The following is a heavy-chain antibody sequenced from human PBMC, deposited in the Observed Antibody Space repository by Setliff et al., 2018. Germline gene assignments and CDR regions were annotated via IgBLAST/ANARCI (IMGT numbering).Heavy chain of an antibody. J-gene: IGHJ4*02. V-gene: IGHV4-34*01. Sequence: SETLSLTCAVYGGSFSTYYWIWIRQPPGKGLEWIGEINHSGSTNYNPSLKSRVTISVDTSKNQFSLKLSSVTAADTAVYYCARAPVGDRNGLSDSWGQGTLVTVSS. CDR2: INHSGST. D-gene: IGHD6-19*01. CDR1: GGSFSTYY. CDR3: ARAPVGDRNGLSDS.